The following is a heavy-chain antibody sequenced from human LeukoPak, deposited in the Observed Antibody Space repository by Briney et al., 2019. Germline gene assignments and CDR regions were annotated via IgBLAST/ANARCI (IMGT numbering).Heavy chain of an antibody. J-gene: IGHJ4*02. V-gene: IGHV1-2*02. Sequence: ASVTVSCKASGYTFSGYYIHWVRQAPGQGLEWLGWINPHTGDTYHAQKFQGRVTMTRDASVNTAYMQLSRLKSDDTAIYYCARGEAPEDKWGQGTLVTVSS. CDR3: ARGEAPEDK. CDR2: INPHTGDT. CDR1: GYTFSGYY.